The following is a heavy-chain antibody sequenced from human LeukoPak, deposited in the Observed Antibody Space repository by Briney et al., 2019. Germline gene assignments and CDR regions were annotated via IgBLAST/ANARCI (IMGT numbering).Heavy chain of an antibody. CDR1: GYTFSSYG. CDR3: ARAPPGRKGYNPYYFDY. V-gene: IGHV1-18*01. CDR2: ISVYNGHT. J-gene: IGHJ4*02. D-gene: IGHD5-24*01. Sequence: ASVKVSCKASGYTFSSYGISWVRQAPGQGLEWMGWISVYNGHTNYAQKFQGRVTMTTDTSTSTAYLELRSLRSDDRAVYYCARAPPGRKGYNPYYFDYWGQGTRVTVSS.